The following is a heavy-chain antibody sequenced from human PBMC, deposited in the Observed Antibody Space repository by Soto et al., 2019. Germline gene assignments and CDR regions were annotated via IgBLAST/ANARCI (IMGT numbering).Heavy chain of an antibody. D-gene: IGHD1-1*01. CDR2: IYATGTT. J-gene: IGHJ5*02. Sequence: PSETLSLTCTVSGASISGYYWSWIRKSAGKGLEWIGRIYATGTTDYNPSLKSRVMMSVDTSKKQFSLRLRSVTAADTAVYYCVRDGTKTLRDWFDPWGQGISVTVSS. CDR1: GASISGYY. V-gene: IGHV4-4*07. CDR3: VRDGTKTLRDWFDP.